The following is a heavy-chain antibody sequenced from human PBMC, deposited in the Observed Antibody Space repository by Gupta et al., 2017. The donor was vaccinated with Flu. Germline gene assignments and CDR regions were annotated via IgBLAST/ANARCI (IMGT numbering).Heavy chain of an antibody. CDR2: RSPDGSQY. J-gene: IGHJ6*02. V-gene: IGHV3-30*18. CDR3: AKDWRWNHNNYAMNV. D-gene: IGHD3-16*01. CDR1: GFSFSNYG. Sequence: QERVVESGGGVVQTGRSLRFYCAAYGFSFSNYGMHLVRQAPGQGLEWVAGRSPDGSQYYQTDSVQCRFTISRDNSKNTLYLQMSSLRTEETSVYYCAKDWRWNHNNYAMNVGGQGTTFTVSS.